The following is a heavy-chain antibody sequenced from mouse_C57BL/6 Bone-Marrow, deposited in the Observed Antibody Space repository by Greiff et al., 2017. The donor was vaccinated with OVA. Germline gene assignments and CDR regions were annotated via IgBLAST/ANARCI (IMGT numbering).Heavy chain of an antibody. Sequence: EVNVVESGGGLVKPGGSLKLSCAASGFTFSDYGMHWVRQAPEKGLEWVAYISSGSSTIYYADTVKGRFTISRDNAKNTLFLQMTSLRSEDTAMYYCARPYSGSSYGYFDYWGRGTALTVSS. J-gene: IGHJ2*01. CDR1: GFTFSDYG. CDR3: ARPYSGSSYGYFDY. D-gene: IGHD1-1*01. V-gene: IGHV5-17*01. CDR2: ISSGSSTI.